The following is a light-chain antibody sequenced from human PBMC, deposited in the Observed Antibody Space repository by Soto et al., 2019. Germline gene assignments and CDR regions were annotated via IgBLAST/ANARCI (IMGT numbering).Light chain of an antibody. CDR1: HSVSSN. CDR2: GAS. Sequence: EIVMTQSPATLSVSPGERATLSCSASHSVSSNLAWYQQKPGQAPRLLIYGASTRATGIPARFSGSGSGTEFTLTISSLQSEDFAVYYWQQYNNWPFFGQGTRLEIK. J-gene: IGKJ5*01. V-gene: IGKV3-15*01. CDR3: QQYNNWPF.